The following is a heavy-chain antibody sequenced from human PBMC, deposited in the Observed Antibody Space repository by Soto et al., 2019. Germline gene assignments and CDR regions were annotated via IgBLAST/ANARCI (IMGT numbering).Heavy chain of an antibody. D-gene: IGHD3-3*01. CDR2: ISSSGSTI. J-gene: IGHJ3*02. CDR3: ARVGDFWTDAFDI. Sequence: PGGSLRLSCAASGFTFSSYEMNWVRQAPGKGLEWVSYISSSGSTIYYADSVKGRFTISRDNAKNSLYLQMNSLRAEDTAVYYCARVGDFWTDAFDIWGQGTMVTVSS. V-gene: IGHV3-48*03. CDR1: GFTFSSYE.